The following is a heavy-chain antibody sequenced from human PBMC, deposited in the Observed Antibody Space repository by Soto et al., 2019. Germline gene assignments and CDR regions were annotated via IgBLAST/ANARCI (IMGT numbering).Heavy chain of an antibody. D-gene: IGHD3-10*01. CDR3: ARDRVSGSGSSSYYYYYMDV. Sequence: WGRMNTRQGLEWMGRINPNGGSAGYAQKFQGRVNMTRNTSISTAYMELRSLRSADTAVYYCARDRVSGSGSSSYYYYYMDVWGKATTVTVSS. V-gene: IGHV1-8*01. CDR2: INPNGGSA. J-gene: IGHJ6*03.